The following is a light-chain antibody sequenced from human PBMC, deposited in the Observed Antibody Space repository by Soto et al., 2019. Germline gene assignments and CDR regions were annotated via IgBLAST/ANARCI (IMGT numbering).Light chain of an antibody. V-gene: IGKV3-15*01. CDR3: QQYNNWPWK. Sequence: EIMMTQSPATLSVSPVERATLSCRASQSVSSYLAWYQQKPGQAPRLLISGASTRATGIPARFSGSGSGTDFTLTISSLQSEDFAVYYCQQYNNWPWKFGQGTRLEIK. CDR1: QSVSSY. CDR2: GAS. J-gene: IGKJ5*01.